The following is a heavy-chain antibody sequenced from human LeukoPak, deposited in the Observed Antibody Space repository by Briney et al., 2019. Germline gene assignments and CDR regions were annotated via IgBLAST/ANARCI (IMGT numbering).Heavy chain of an antibody. CDR3: ARDLSHWNDGEEDSGLQEYYYYHMDV. J-gene: IGHJ6*03. D-gene: IGHD1-1*01. V-gene: IGHV1-46*01. CDR2: INPSGGST. Sequence: ASVKVSCKASGYTFTSYYMHWVRQAPGQGLEWMGIINPSGGSTSYAQKFQGRVTMTRDTSTSTVYMELSSLRSEDTAVSYCARDLSHWNDGEEDSGLQEYYYYHMDVWGKGTPVTISS. CDR1: GYTFTSYY.